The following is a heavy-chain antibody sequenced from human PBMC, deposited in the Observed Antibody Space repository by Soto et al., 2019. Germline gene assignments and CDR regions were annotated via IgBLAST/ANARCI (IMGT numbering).Heavy chain of an antibody. V-gene: IGHV4-34*01. D-gene: IGHD3-3*01. CDR2: INHSGST. Sequence: PSETLSLTCAVYGGSFSGYHWSWIRQPPGKGLEWIGEINHSGSTNYNPSLKSRVTISVDTSKNQFSLKLSSVTAADTAVYYCARGITIFGVVIMVSARNNWFEPWGQGTLVTVSS. CDR1: GGSFSGYH. CDR3: ARGITIFGVVIMVSARNNWFEP. J-gene: IGHJ5*02.